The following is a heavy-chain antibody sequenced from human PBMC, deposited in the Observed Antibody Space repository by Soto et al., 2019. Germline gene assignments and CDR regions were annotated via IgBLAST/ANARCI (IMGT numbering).Heavy chain of an antibody. D-gene: IGHD3-3*01. Sequence: QVQLVESGGGVVQPGRSLRLSCAASGFTFSSYGMHWVRQAPGKGLEWVAVISYDGSNKYYADSVKGRFTISRDNSKNTLYLQMNSRRAEDTAVYYCAKPAVVYDFWSGYRAYYFDYWGQGTLVTVSS. CDR3: AKPAVVYDFWSGYRAYYFDY. J-gene: IGHJ4*02. V-gene: IGHV3-30*18. CDR1: GFTFSSYG. CDR2: ISYDGSNK.